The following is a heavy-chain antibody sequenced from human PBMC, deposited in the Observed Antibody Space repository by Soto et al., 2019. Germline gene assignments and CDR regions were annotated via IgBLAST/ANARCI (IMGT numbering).Heavy chain of an antibody. D-gene: IGHD1-26*01. J-gene: IGHJ5*02. V-gene: IGHV4-30-4*01. CDR1: GGSVSSDDDF. CDR2: IYFSGST. Sequence: SETLSLTCTVSGGSVSSDDDFWTWIRQPPGKGLEWIGYIYFSGSTYLNPSLKSRITMSLDRSKNQFSLNLNSVTAADTAVYYCARDCRRSGTYYRRFDPWGQGTLVTVSS. CDR3: ARDCRRSGTYYRRFDP.